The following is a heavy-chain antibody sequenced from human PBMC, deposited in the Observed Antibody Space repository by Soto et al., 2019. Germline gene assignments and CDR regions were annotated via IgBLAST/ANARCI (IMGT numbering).Heavy chain of an antibody. CDR3: SRHLVSWPISTGNRFVP. J-gene: IGHJ5*02. D-gene: IGHD3-9*01. CDR1: GGSISSSNYY. CDR2: VDHGGHS. Sequence: SATASVICSVPGGSISSSNYYWGWIRQSPGKGQEWIESVDHGGHSYYNPSLRSRVTVSVDTYNNQLPLIVTSVTAAGTTIWYSSRHLVSWPISTGNRFVPWGPGTLVTISS. V-gene: IGHV4-39*01.